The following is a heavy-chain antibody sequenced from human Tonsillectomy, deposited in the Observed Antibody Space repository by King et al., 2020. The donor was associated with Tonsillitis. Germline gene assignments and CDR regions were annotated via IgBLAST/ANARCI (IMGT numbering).Heavy chain of an antibody. Sequence: QLVQSGGGVVQPGRSLRLSCAASGFSFSTYGMHWVRQAPGKGLEWVALISYDGDKKYHVDSVKGRFTISRDNSKNTLFLQMDSLRPEDTAVYYCARDLGPYYFFWTAFTYWGQGTLVTVSS. CDR1: GFSFSTYG. J-gene: IGHJ4*02. CDR3: ARDLGPYYFFWTAFTY. CDR2: ISYDGDKK. D-gene: IGHD3-3*01. V-gene: IGHV3-30*03.